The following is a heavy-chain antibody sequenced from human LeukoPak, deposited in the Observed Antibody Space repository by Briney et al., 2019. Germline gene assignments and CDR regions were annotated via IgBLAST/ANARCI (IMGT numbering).Heavy chain of an antibody. J-gene: IGHJ6*03. Sequence: GGSLRLSCAASGFTVSSNYMSWVRQAPGKGLEWVSVIYSGGSTYYADSVKGRFTISRDNSKNTLYLQMNSLRAEDTAVYYRARTGGGYCSSTSCYKSYYYYMDVWGKGTTVTVSS. D-gene: IGHD2-2*02. CDR1: GFTVSSNY. CDR2: IYSGGST. V-gene: IGHV3-53*01. CDR3: ARTGGGYCSSTSCYKSYYYYMDV.